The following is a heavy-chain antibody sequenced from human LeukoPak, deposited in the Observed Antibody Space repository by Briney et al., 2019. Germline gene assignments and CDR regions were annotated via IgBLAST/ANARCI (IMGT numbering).Heavy chain of an antibody. CDR3: ARDKGSGSGRPTYYYYGMDV. CDR2: ISYDGSNK. CDR1: GFTFSSYA. J-gene: IGHJ6*02. D-gene: IGHD3-10*01. Sequence: GRSLRLSCAASGFTFSSYAMHWVRQAPGKGLEWVAVISYDGSNKYYADSVKGRFTISRDNSKNTLYLQMNSLRAEDTAVYYCARDKGSGSGRPTYYYYGMDVWGQGTTVTVSS. V-gene: IGHV3-30*04.